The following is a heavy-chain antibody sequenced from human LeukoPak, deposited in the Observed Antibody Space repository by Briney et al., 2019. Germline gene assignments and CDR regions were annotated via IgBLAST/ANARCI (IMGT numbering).Heavy chain of an antibody. CDR3: ARFGTSSSRFFDQ. CDR2: IHYSGTT. CDR1: GGSISAYY. Sequence: SETLSLTCTVSGGSISAYYWSWIRQPPGKGLEWIGYIHYSGTTNYYPSLKSRVTIALDTSKNQFSLKLNSVTAADTTVYYCARFGTSSSRFFDQWGQGTLVTVSS. D-gene: IGHD6-6*01. V-gene: IGHV4-59*01. J-gene: IGHJ4*02.